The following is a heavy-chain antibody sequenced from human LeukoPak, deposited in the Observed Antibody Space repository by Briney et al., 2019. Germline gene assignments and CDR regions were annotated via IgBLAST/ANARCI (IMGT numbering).Heavy chain of an antibody. CDR3: AREFNVSPDY. V-gene: IGHV4-39*02. J-gene: IGHJ4*02. Sequence: PSETLSLTRTVSGGSISSNTYYWSWIRQPPGKGLEWIGSIRYSGRTYYKPSLKSRVTLSVDTSKNQLLLNLRSVTAADTAMYYCAREFNVSPDYLGQRTLVSASS. CDR1: GGSISSNTYY. CDR2: IRYSGRT.